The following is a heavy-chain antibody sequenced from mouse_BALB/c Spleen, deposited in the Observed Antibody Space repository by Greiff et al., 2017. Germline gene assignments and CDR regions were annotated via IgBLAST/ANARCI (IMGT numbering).Heavy chain of an antibody. J-gene: IGHJ2*01. V-gene: IGHV5-12-2*01. CDR3: ARMGGNGYYFDY. CDR1: GFTFSSYT. Sequence: EVKLMESGGGLVQPGGSRKLSCAASGFTFSSYTMSWVRQTPEKRLEWVAYISNGGGSTYYPDTVKGRFTISRDNAKNTLYLQMSSLKSEDTAMYYCARMGGNGYYFDYWGQGTTLTVSS. CDR2: ISNGGGST. D-gene: IGHD2-2*01.